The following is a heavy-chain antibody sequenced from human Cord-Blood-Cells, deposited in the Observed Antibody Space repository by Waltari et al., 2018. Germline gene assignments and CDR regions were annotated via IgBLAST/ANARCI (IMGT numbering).Heavy chain of an antibody. CDR2: IDWEDYK. CDR3: ARISYSGSSYYFDY. CDR1: GFSLSTSGMC. D-gene: IGHD1-26*01. V-gene: IGHV2-70*01. J-gene: IGHJ4*02. Sequence: QVTLRESGPALVKPTQTLTLTCTFSGFSLSTSGMCVSWIRQPPGKALEWLALIDWEDYKYYSTSLKTRLTISKDTSKNQVVLTMTNMDPVDTATYYCARISYSGSSYYFDYWGQGTLVTVSS.